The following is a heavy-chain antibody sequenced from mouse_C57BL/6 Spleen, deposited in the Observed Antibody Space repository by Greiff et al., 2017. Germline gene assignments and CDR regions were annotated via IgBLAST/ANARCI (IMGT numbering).Heavy chain of an antibody. J-gene: IGHJ3*01. V-gene: IGHV1-5*01. CDR3: TKERIDVQFAY. CDR1: GYTFTSYW. CDR2: IYPGNSDT. Sequence: EVQLQQSGTVLARPGASVKMSCKTSGYTFTSYWMHWVKQRPGPGLEWIGAIYPGNSDTSYNQKFKGKAKLTAVTSASTAYMELSSLTNADSAVYYCTKERIDVQFAYWGQGTLVTVSA.